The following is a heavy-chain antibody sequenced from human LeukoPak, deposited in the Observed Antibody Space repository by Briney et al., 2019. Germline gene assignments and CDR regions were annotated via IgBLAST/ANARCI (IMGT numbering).Heavy chain of an antibody. V-gene: IGHV3-13*01. CDR1: GFTFSSYD. CDR3: ARGFFGGSGSYFSWFDP. J-gene: IGHJ5*02. CDR2: IGTAGDT. Sequence: GGSLRLSCAASGFTFSSYDMHWVRQATGKGLEWVSAIGTAGDTYYPGSVKGRFTISRENAKNSLYLQMNSLRAGDTAVYYCARGFFGGSGSYFSWFDPWGQGTLVTVSS. D-gene: IGHD3-10*01.